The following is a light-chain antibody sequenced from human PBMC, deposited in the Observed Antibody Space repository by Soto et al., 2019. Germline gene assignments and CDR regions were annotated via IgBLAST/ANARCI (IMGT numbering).Light chain of an antibody. Sequence: EIVMTQSPATLSVSPGERATLSCRASQSVSSTLAWYQQKPGQAPRLLIYGASTRATGLPARFSGSGSETEVTLTISSLQSEDFAVYYCQQYKNWPQTFGQGTKVEIK. V-gene: IGKV3-15*01. CDR3: QQYKNWPQT. J-gene: IGKJ1*01. CDR2: GAS. CDR1: QSVSST.